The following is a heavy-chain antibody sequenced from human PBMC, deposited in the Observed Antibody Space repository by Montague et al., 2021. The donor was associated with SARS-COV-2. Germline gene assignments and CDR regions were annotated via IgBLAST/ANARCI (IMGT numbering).Heavy chain of an antibody. Sequence: SETLSLTCTVSGGSIVSSSYYWDWIRQPPGQGLEYIGSLYYSGRTFHNPSLKSRVTMSVDTSKNQFSLKLSSVTAADTAVYHCARVGVGTMVRGVIPAYYYYGMDVWGQGTTVTVSS. J-gene: IGHJ6*02. V-gene: IGHV4-39*01. CDR3: ARVGVGTMVRGVIPAYYYYGMDV. CDR2: LYYSGRT. CDR1: GGSIVSSSYY. D-gene: IGHD3-10*01.